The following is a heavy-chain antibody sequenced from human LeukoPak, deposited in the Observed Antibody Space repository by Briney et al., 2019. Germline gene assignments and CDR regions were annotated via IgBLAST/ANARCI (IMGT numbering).Heavy chain of an antibody. CDR1: GGSISSYY. D-gene: IGHD6-13*01. V-gene: IGHV4-4*07. CDR3: ARGVAVGGTTHFDP. Sequence: PSETLSLTCTVSGGSISSYYWSWIRQPAGKGLEWIGRIYHSGSAVYSPSLRSRVTMSVDRSKRQFSLNLSSVTAADTAVYYCARGVAVGGTTHFDPWGQGTLVTVSS. CDR2: IYHSGSA. J-gene: IGHJ5*02.